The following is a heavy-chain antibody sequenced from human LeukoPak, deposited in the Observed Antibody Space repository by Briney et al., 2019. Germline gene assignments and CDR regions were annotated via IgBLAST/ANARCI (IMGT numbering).Heavy chain of an antibody. CDR3: AVNGVAAYYFDY. CDR1: GFTFSRNW. V-gene: IGHV3-74*01. J-gene: IGHJ4*02. Sequence: PGGSLRLSCAASGFTFSRNWMHWVRQVPGKGLVWVSRINSDGRSTNYADSVKGRFPISRDNAKNTLYLQMNSLRAEDTAVYYCAVNGVAAYYFDYWGQGTLVTVSS. CDR2: INSDGRST. D-gene: IGHD2-15*01.